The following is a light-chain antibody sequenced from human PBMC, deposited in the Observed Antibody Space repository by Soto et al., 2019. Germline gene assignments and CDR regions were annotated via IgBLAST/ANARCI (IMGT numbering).Light chain of an antibody. Sequence: DIQMTQSPSTLSGSVGDRVTITCRASQTISSWLAWYQQKPGEAPKLLIYGASTLRSGVPSRFSGSESGAVFTLTISSLQPEDFATYYCQQLHSYPITFGQGTRLEI. CDR3: QQLHSYPIT. J-gene: IGKJ5*01. V-gene: IGKV1-9*01. CDR1: QTISSW. CDR2: GAS.